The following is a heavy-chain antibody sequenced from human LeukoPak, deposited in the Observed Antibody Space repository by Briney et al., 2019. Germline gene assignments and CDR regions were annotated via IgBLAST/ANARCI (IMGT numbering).Heavy chain of an antibody. Sequence: GGSLRLSCAASGCTFSSYGMHWVRQAPGKGLEWVAFIRYDGSNKYYADSVKGRFTISRDNSKNTLYLQMNSLRAEDTAVYYCAKDQGGWYEDAFDIWGQGTMVTVSS. V-gene: IGHV3-30*02. D-gene: IGHD6-19*01. CDR2: IRYDGSNK. CDR1: GCTFSSYG. CDR3: AKDQGGWYEDAFDI. J-gene: IGHJ3*02.